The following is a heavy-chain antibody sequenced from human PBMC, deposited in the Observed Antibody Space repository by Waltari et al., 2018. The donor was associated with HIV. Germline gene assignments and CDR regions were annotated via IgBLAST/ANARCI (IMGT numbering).Heavy chain of an antibody. Sequence: QVQLVESGGGVVQPGKSLRLSCAASGFTFSRSAMHWVRQAPGKGLEWVAVNSYDGSNKYSAYSVKGRFTISRDNSKNTLYLQMNSLRAEDTAMYYCARTDRGVNGQEFDYWGQGTLVTVSS. CDR1: GFTFSRSA. V-gene: IGHV3-30-3*01. CDR2: NSYDGSNK. D-gene: IGHD3-10*01. J-gene: IGHJ4*02. CDR3: ARTDRGVNGQEFDY.